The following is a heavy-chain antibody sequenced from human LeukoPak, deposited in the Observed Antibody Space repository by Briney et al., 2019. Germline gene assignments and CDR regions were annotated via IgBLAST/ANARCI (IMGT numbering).Heavy chain of an antibody. D-gene: IGHD2-15*01. CDR2: IHYTGST. CDR1: GGSISSYY. Sequence: PSETLSLTCTVSGGSISSYYWSWIRQPPGKGLEWIGYIHYTGSTNYNPSLKSRVTISVDTSKNQFSLKLSSVTAADTAVYYCASRKDCSGGSCNNWYFDLWGRGTLVTVSS. J-gene: IGHJ2*01. CDR3: ASRKDCSGGSCNNWYFDL. V-gene: IGHV4-59*01.